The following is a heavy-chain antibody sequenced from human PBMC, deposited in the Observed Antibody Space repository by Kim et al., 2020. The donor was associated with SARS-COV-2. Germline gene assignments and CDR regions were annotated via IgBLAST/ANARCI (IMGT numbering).Heavy chain of an antibody. CDR3: ARVVVGVREY. Sequence: GGSLRLSCAASGFTLSSYWMAWVRQAPGKGLEWVANIKNDGSERYYVDSVKGRFTISRDNAKNSVYLQMNSLRADDTAVYFCARVVVGVREYWGQGTLV. CDR2: IKNDGSER. CDR1: GFTLSSYW. D-gene: IGHD2-15*01. V-gene: IGHV3-7*03. J-gene: IGHJ4*02.